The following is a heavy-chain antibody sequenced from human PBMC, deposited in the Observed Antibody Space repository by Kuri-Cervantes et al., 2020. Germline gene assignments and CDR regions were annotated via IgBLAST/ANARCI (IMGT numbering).Heavy chain of an antibody. V-gene: IGHV1-2*02. CDR1: GYTFTSYG. Sequence: ASVKVSCKASGYTFTSYGISWVRQAPGQGLEWMGWINPNSGGTNYAQKFQGRVTMTRDTSISTAYMELSRLRSDDTAVYYCARGGPENSGIWEGFDPWGQGTLATVPS. CDR2: INPNSGGT. J-gene: IGHJ5*02. CDR3: ARGGPENSGIWEGFDP. D-gene: IGHD1-26*01.